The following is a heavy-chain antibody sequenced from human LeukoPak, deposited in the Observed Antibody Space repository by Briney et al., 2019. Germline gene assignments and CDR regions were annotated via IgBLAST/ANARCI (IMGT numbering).Heavy chain of an antibody. V-gene: IGHV3-30*02. J-gene: IGHJ4*02. D-gene: IGHD6-19*01. CDR1: GFTFSSYG. CDR3: AKDPGIAVAGYFDY. CDR2: IRYDGSNK. Sequence: PGGSLRLSRAASGFTFSSYGMHWVRQAPGKGLEWVAFIRYDGSNKYYADSVKGRFTISRDNSKNTLYLQMNSLRAEDTAVYYCAKDPGIAVAGYFDYWGQGTLVTVSS.